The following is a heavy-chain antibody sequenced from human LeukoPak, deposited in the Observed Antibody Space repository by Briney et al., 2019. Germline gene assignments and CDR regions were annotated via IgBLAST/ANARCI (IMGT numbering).Heavy chain of an antibody. CDR3: ARDWANGNSQGDWFDP. Sequence: ASVKVSCKASGYTFTSYGISWVRQAPGQGLEWMGRISAYNGNTNYAQKLQGRVTMTTDTSTSTAYMELRSLRSDDTAVYYCARDWANGNSQGDWFDPWGQGTLVTVSS. D-gene: IGHD4-23*01. J-gene: IGHJ5*02. V-gene: IGHV1-18*01. CDR1: GYTFTSYG. CDR2: ISAYNGNT.